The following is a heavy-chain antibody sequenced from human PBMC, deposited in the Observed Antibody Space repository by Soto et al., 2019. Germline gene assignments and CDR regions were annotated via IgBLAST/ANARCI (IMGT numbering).Heavy chain of an antibody. J-gene: IGHJ6*02. CDR3: AREDDGGDSLAV. CDR2: IHHSGSI. Sequence: SETLSLTCTVSGDSISSDYYHWTWIRHSPGKGLEWIGYIHHSGSILYNPSLKSRVTISVDTSKNQFSLHLTSVTAADPAVYFFAREDDGGDSLAVWGQGTTVSVSS. D-gene: IGHD2-21*02. CDR1: GDSISSDYYH. V-gene: IGHV4-30-4*08.